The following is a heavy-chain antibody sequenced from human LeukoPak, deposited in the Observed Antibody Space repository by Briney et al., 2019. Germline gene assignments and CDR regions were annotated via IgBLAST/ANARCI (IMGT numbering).Heavy chain of an antibody. CDR3: ARGPYQLLPFDY. CDR1: GFTFSSYS. J-gene: IGHJ4*02. Sequence: GGSLRLCCAASGFTFSSYSMNWVRQAPGKGLEWVSSISSSSSYIYYADSVKGRFTISRDNAKNSLYLQMNSLRAEDTAVYYCARGPYQLLPFDYWGQGTLVTVSS. D-gene: IGHD2-2*01. V-gene: IGHV3-21*01. CDR2: ISSSSSYI.